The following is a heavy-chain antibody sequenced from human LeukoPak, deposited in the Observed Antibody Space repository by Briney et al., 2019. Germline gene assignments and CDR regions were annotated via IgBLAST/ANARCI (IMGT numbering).Heavy chain of an antibody. V-gene: IGHV3-7*01. J-gene: IGHJ4*02. CDR1: GFTFSTYD. D-gene: IGHD2-15*01. CDR3: ARRYFDH. CDR2: IKEDGSEK. Sequence: GGSLRLSCIVSGFTFSTYDMHWVRQAPGKGLEWVANIKEDGSEKYYVDSVKGRFTISRDNAKNSLSLQMNSLRAEDTAVYYCARRYFDHWGQGTLVTVSS.